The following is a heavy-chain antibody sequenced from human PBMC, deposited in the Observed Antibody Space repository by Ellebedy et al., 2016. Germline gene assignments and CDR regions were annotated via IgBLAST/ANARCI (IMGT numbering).Heavy chain of an antibody. CDR3: ARGVHGSGYLWFDP. CDR1: GFTFSSYG. D-gene: IGHD3-22*01. CDR2: IWYDGSNK. V-gene: IGHV3-33*01. Sequence: GGSLRLSCAASGFTFSSYGMHWVRQAPGKGLEWVAVIWYDGSNKYYADSVKGRFTISRDNSKNTLYLQMNSLRAEDTAVYYCARGVHGSGYLWFDPWGQGTLVTVSS. J-gene: IGHJ5*02.